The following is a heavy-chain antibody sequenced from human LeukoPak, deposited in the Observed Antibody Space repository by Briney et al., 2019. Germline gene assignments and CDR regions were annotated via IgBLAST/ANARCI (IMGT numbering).Heavy chain of an antibody. Sequence: GGSLRLSCAASGFTFSSYWMSWVRQAPGKGLEWVASIKQDGSEKYYGDSVEGRFTISRDNAKNSLYLQTNSLRAEDTAVYYCAREHSGSYRVYYAYGMDVWGQGTTVTVSS. CDR3: AREHSGSYRVYYAYGMDV. CDR2: IKQDGSEK. V-gene: IGHV3-7*01. J-gene: IGHJ6*02. D-gene: IGHD1-26*01. CDR1: GFTFSSYW.